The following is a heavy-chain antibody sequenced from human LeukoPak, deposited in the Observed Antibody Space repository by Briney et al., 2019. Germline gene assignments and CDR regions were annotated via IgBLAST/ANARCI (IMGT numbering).Heavy chain of an antibody. J-gene: IGHJ4*02. CDR3: ARGRSMDF. D-gene: IGHD2-2*01. Sequence: PGGSLRLSCAAAGFIFRNNWMTWVRQAPGKGLEWVANIKHDSSEKYSVDSVKGRFTISRDNDKMILYLQMNSLRAEDTAVYFCARGRSMDFWGQGTLVTVSS. CDR1: GFIFRNNW. CDR2: IKHDSSEK. V-gene: IGHV3-7*04.